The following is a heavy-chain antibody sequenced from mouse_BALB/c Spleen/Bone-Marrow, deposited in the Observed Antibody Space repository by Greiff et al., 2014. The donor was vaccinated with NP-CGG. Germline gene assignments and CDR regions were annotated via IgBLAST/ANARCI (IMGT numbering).Heavy chain of an antibody. CDR2: ISNLAYSI. D-gene: IGHD2-1*01. CDR1: GFTFSDYG. Sequence: EVMLVESGGALVQPGGSRKLSCAASGFTFSDYGMAWVRQAPGKGPEWVAFISNLAYSIYYTDTVTGRFTISRENAKNTLYLEMSSLRSEDTAMYYCARETTRRAMDYWGQGTSVTVSS. V-gene: IGHV5-15*02. CDR3: ARETTRRAMDY. J-gene: IGHJ4*01.